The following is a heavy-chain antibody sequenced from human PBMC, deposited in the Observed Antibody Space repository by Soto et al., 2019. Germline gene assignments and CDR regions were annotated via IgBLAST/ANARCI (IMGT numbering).Heavy chain of an antibody. Sequence: SETLSLTCTVSGGSISSGDYYWSWIRQPPGKGLEWIGYIYYSGSTYYNPSLKSRVTISVDTSKNQFSLKLSSVTAADTAVYYCVRGRFLEWLLEYYFDYWGQGTLVTVSS. J-gene: IGHJ4*02. CDR1: GGSISSGDYY. V-gene: IGHV4-30-4*01. CDR2: IYYSGST. D-gene: IGHD3-3*01. CDR3: VRGRFLEWLLEYYFDY.